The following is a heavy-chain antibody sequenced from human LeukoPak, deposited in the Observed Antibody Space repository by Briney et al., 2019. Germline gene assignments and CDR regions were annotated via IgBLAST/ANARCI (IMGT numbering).Heavy chain of an antibody. J-gene: IGHJ4*02. CDR2: IYSGGST. D-gene: IGHD3-22*01. CDR3: ATEGQYYDSSGYPTWTFDS. V-gene: IGHV3-66*02. Sequence: QPGGSLRLSCAASGFTVSSSYMSWVRQAPGKGLEWVSVIYSGGSTYYADSVKGRFTISRDNSKNTLYLQINSLRAEDTAVYYCATEGQYYDSSGYPTWTFDSWGQGTLVTVSS. CDR1: GFTVSSSY.